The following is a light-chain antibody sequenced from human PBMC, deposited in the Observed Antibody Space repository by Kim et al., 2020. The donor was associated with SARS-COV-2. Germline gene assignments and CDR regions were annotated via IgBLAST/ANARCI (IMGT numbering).Light chain of an antibody. CDR2: GAS. CDR3: QHGVINPYS. CDR1: RSIGNH. V-gene: IGKV1-39*01. J-gene: IGKJ2*01. Sequence: DIQMTQSPSSLSASVGDRVTITCRASRSIGNHLNWYQQRPGKAPNLLIFGASNFQSGVSSRFSDSDSGTDFTLTNRNLQPEDSATYFCQHGVINPYSLGQGTKLKI.